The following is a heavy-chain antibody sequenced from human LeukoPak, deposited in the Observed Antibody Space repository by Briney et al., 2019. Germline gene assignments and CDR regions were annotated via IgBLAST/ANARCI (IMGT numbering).Heavy chain of an antibody. V-gene: IGHV5-51*01. CDR2: FHGSDSST. Sequence: GESLKISCKASGYNFANYCIGWVRQMPGKGLEWMGIFHGSDSSTRYSPSFQGQVTISADKSISTAYLHWSSLSASGTAMYYCVRSPGDGWSFGVDDIWGHGTMVSVSS. CDR3: VRSPGDGWSFGVDDI. J-gene: IGHJ3*02. CDR1: GYNFANYC. D-gene: IGHD5-24*01.